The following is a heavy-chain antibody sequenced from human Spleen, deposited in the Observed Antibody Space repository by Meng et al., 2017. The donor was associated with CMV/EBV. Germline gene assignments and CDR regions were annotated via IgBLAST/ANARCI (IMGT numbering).Heavy chain of an antibody. D-gene: IGHD3-10*01. J-gene: IGHJ4*02. CDR1: GASTSSNEYY. Sequence: CSVSGASTSSNEYYWAWIRQPPGKGLEWIASIYYNGITYQNPSLEGRVTMSVDTSKNQFSLNLRTVTAADTALYFCARSGSYYRFFDYWGQGPLVTVSS. CDR3: ARSGSYYRFFDY. V-gene: IGHV4-39*01. CDR2: IYYNGIT.